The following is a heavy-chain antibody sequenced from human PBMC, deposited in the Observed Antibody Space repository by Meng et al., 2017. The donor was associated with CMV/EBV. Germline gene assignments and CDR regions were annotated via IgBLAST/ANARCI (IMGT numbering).Heavy chain of an antibody. V-gene: IGHV3-20*04. Sequence: SCAASGFTFSSYSMNWVRQAPGKGLEWVSGINWNSGSTGYADSVKGRFTISRDNAKNSLYLQMNRLRAEDTAVYYCARDRGIQLWFETVYYFDYWGQGTLVTVSS. J-gene: IGHJ4*02. CDR1: GFTFSSYS. D-gene: IGHD5-18*01. CDR3: ARDRGIQLWFETVYYFDY. CDR2: INWNSGST.